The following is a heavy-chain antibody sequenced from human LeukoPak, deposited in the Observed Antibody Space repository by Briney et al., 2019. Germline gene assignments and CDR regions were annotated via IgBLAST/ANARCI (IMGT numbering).Heavy chain of an antibody. CDR1: GGAISSSYYY. D-gene: IGHD2-2*01. CDR2: IYRSGSR. CDR3: AKDESLVEPLLFDY. J-gene: IGHJ4*02. V-gene: IGHV4-39*02. Sequence: PSETLSLTCTVSGGAISSSYYYWALIRQPPGKGLEWIGTIYRSGSRYSKPSLESRVSISVDTSKNHFSLNLNSVTAADTAVYYCAKDESLVEPLLFDYWGQGTLVTVSS.